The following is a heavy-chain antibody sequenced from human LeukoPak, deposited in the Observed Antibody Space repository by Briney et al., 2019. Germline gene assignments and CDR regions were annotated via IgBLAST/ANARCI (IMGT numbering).Heavy chain of an antibody. J-gene: IGHJ3*02. V-gene: IGHV3-43*01. CDR3: AKASLSGYTYGHDAFDI. CDR2: ISWDGDST. CDR1: GFTFNDYS. D-gene: IGHD5-18*01. Sequence: GGSLRLSCAASGFTFNDYSMHWVRQAPGKGLEWVSLISWDGDSTYYADAAKGRLTISRYNSKNSLYLQMISLRIEGTALYHCAKASLSGYTYGHDAFDIWGQGTMVTVSS.